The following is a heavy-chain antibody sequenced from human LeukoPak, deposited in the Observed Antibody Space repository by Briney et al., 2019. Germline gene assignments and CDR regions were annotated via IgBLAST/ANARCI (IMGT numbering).Heavy chain of an antibody. CDR3: ARLKRHYYGSGSYWGNYYYYYYMDV. D-gene: IGHD3-10*01. CDR1: GYSISSGNY. Sequence: SETLSLTCTVSGYSISSGNYWGWIRQPPGKGLEWMGSIDHSGSIYYNPSLKSRVTISVDTSKNQFSLKLSSVTAADTAVYYCARLKRHYYGSGSYWGNYYYYYYMDVWGKGTTVTISS. J-gene: IGHJ6*03. CDR2: IDHSGSI. V-gene: IGHV4-38-2*02.